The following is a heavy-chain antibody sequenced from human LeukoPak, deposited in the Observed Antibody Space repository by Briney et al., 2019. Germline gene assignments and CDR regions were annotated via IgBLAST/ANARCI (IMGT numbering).Heavy chain of an antibody. D-gene: IGHD5-24*01. J-gene: IGHJ4*02. CDR2: ISDDGSRQ. V-gene: IGHV3-30-3*01. CDR3: ARDLGSTVEILHFDY. CDR1: GFTFSNYA. Sequence: GGSLRLSCAATGFTFSNYAIHWGRQAPGKGLEWVAFISDDGSRQHYADSVKGRFTISRDNSKNTLNLQMNSLRAEDTAVYYCARDLGSTVEILHFDYWGQGTLVTVSS.